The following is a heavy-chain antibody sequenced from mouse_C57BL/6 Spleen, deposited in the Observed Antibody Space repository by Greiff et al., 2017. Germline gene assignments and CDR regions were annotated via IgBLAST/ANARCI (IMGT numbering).Heavy chain of an antibody. CDR1: GYTFTSYW. CDR2: IYPSASET. CDR3: ARGLYYGTTGFAY. J-gene: IGHJ3*01. Sequence: QVQLQQPGAELVRPGSSVKLSCKASGYTFTSYWMDWVKQRPGQGLEWIGNIYPSASETHSNQKFKDKATLTVDKSSSTAYMQLCSLTSEDSAVYYCARGLYYGTTGFAYWGQGTLVTVSA. D-gene: IGHD2-1*01. V-gene: IGHV1-61*01.